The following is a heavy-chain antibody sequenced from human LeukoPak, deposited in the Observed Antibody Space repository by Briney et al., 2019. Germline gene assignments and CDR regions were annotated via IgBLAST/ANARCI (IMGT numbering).Heavy chain of an antibody. D-gene: IGHD3-9*01. CDR1: GFTFSSYA. V-gene: IGHV3-30-3*01. CDR3: AREGYDILTGPPQDV. J-gene: IGHJ6*02. CDR2: ISYDGSNK. Sequence: PGGSLRLSCAASGFTFSSYAMHWVRQAPGKGLEWAAVISYDGSNKYYADSVKGRFTISRDNSKNTLYLQMNSLRAEDTAVYYCAREGYDILTGPPQDVWGQGTTVTVSS.